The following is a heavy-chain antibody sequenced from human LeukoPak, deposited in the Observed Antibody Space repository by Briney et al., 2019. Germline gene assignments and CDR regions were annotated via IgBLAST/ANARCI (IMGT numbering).Heavy chain of an antibody. J-gene: IGHJ4*02. CDR2: INHSGST. Sequence: SETLSLTCTVSGGSISSYYWSWIRQPPGKGLEWIGEINHSGSTNYNPSLKSRVTISVDTSKNQFSLKLSSVTAADTAVYYCARSSGYYYDSSGQDYWGQGTLVTVSS. V-gene: IGHV4-34*01. CDR3: ARSSGYYYDSSGQDY. CDR1: GGSISSYY. D-gene: IGHD3-22*01.